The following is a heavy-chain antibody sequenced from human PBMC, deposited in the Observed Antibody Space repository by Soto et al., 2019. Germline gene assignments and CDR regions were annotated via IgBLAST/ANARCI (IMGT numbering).Heavy chain of an antibody. D-gene: IGHD4-4*01. CDR1: GGTFSSYT. CDR3: ARVPSTIRNYKYYYYYMDV. J-gene: IGHJ6*03. V-gene: IGHV1-69*02. Sequence: ASVKVSFKASGGTFSSYTISWVRQAPGQGLEWMGRIIPILGIANYAQKFQGRVTITADKSTSTAYMELSSLRSEDTAVYYCARVPSTIRNYKYYYYYMDVWGKGTTVTVSS. CDR2: IIPILGIA.